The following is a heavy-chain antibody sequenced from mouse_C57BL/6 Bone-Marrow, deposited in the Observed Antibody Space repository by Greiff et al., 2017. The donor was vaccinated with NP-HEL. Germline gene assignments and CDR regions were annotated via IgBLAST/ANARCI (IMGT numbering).Heavy chain of an antibody. Sequence: QVQLQQPGAELVKPGASVKLSCKASGYTFTSYWMHWVKQRPGQGLEWIGMIHPNSGSTNYNEKFKSKATLTVDKSSSTAYMQLSSLTSEDSAVYYCARRNIYYDYARGYFDYWGQGTTLTVSS. V-gene: IGHV1-64*01. D-gene: IGHD2-4*01. CDR1: GYTFTSYW. J-gene: IGHJ2*01. CDR2: IHPNSGST. CDR3: ARRNIYYDYARGYFDY.